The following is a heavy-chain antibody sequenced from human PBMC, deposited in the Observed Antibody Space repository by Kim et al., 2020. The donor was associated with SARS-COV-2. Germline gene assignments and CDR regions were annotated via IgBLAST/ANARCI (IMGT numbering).Heavy chain of an antibody. CDR2: IYPGDSDT. Sequence: GESLKISCKGSGYSFTSYWIGWVRQMPGKGLEWMGIIYPGDSDTRYSPSFQGQVTISADKSISTAYLQWSSLKASDTAMYYCARAIGSSGWYNDAFDIWGQGTMVTVSS. CDR1: GYSFTSYW. J-gene: IGHJ3*02. V-gene: IGHV5-51*01. CDR3: ARAIGSSGWYNDAFDI. D-gene: IGHD6-19*01.